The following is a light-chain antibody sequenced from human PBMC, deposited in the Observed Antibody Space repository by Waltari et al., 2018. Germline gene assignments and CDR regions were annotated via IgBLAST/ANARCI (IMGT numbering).Light chain of an antibody. CDR3: CSRAGTYTLV. CDR2: DVI. CDR1: SSDVGAYNH. V-gene: IGLV2-11*01. Sequence: QSALTQPRSVSGSPGQSVTISCTGTSSDVGAYNHVTWYQHHPGKAPKLILYDVIKRPSGVPDRFSGSKSGNTSPLTISGLQAEDEADYYCCSRAGTYTLVFGGGTKLTVL. J-gene: IGLJ2*01.